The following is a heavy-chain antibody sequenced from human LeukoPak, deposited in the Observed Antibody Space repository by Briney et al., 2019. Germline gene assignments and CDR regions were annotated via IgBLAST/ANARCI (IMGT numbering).Heavy chain of an antibody. CDR3: ARASDFDY. Sequence: SETLSLTCTVSGGSISSYYWSWIRQPPGKGLEWIGYIHYSGSTYYNPSLKSRVTISVDTSKNQFSLKLSSVTAADTAVYYCARASDFDYWGQGTLVTVSS. J-gene: IGHJ4*02. CDR1: GGSISSYY. CDR2: IHYSGST. V-gene: IGHV4-59*12.